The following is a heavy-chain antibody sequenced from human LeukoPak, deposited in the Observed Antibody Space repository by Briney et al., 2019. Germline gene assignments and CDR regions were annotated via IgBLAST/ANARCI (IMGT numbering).Heavy chain of an antibody. CDR3: TTDPRQRDFWSAYSYDYYYMDV. CDR1: GFTFSNAW. D-gene: IGHD3-3*01. J-gene: IGHJ6*03. V-gene: IGHV3-15*01. Sequence: GGSLRLSCAASGFTFSNAWMNWVRQAPGKGLECVGRIKSKTDGGTTDYAAPVKGRFTISRDDSKNTLYLQMNSLKTEDTAVYYCTTDPRQRDFWSAYSYDYYYMDVWGKGTTVTVSS. CDR2: IKSKTDGGTT.